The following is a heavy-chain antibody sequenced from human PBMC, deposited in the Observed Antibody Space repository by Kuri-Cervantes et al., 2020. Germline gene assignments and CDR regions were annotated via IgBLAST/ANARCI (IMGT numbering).Heavy chain of an antibody. CDR1: GFTFSSYA. J-gene: IGHJ6*02. Sequence: GESLKISCAASGFTFSSYAMHWVRQAPGKGLEWVAVISYDGSNKYYVDSVKGRFTISRDNSKNTLYLQMNSLRAEDTAVYYCAKDRSGSYIGGMDVWGQGTTVTVSS. D-gene: IGHD3-10*01. CDR2: ISYDGSNK. V-gene: IGHV3-30*04. CDR3: AKDRSGSYIGGMDV.